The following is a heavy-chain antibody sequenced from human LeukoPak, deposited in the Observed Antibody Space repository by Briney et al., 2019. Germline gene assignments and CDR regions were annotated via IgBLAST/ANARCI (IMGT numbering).Heavy chain of an antibody. Sequence: SETLSLTCTVSGGSISSYYWSWIRQPPGKGLEWIGYIYYSGSTNYNPSLKSRVTISVDTSKNQFSLKLSSVTAADTAVYYCARHGGQWFGELSWGQGTLVTVSS. D-gene: IGHD3-10*01. CDR1: GGSISSYY. CDR3: ARHGGQWFGELS. CDR2: IYYSGST. J-gene: IGHJ4*02. V-gene: IGHV4-59*08.